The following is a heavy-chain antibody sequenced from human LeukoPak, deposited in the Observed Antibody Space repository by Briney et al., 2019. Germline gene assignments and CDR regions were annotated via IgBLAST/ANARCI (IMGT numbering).Heavy chain of an antibody. D-gene: IGHD1-1*01. CDR2: ISSSSSTI. V-gene: IGHV3-48*01. CDR1: GFTFSSYS. Sequence: PGGSLRLSCAASGFTFSSYSMNWVRQAPGKGLEWVSYISSSSSTIYYADSVKGRFTISRDNAKNSLYLQMNSLRAEDTAVYYCAKAWLWNDIVSAFDIWGQGTMVTVSS. J-gene: IGHJ3*02. CDR3: AKAWLWNDIVSAFDI.